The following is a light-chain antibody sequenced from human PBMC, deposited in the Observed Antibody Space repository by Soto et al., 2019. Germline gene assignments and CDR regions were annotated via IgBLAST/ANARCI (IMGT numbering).Light chain of an antibody. CDR2: DVS. Sequence: EIVLTQSPATLSLSPGDRATLSFRASQSVTSSLAWLQQKPGQAPRLLIYDVSRRATAIPARFSGSGSGTDFTLTISSLEPEDFAVYYCQQRTSWPTFGGGTKVDIK. V-gene: IGKV3-11*01. CDR3: QQRTSWPT. CDR1: QSVTSS. J-gene: IGKJ4*01.